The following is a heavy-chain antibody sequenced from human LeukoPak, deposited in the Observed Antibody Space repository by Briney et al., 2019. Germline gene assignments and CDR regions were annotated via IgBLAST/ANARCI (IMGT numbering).Heavy chain of an antibody. D-gene: IGHD6-13*01. Sequence: PAETLSLTCTVSGCTISSYYWSWIRQPPGKGLEWVGYIYYSGNTNYNPSLKSRVTRSVDTSKSQFSLKLSSVTAADTAVYDCARHVSDLVLFDYWGQGTLVTVSS. CDR2: IYYSGNT. CDR3: ARHVSDLVLFDY. J-gene: IGHJ4*02. CDR1: GCTISSYY. V-gene: IGHV4-59*08.